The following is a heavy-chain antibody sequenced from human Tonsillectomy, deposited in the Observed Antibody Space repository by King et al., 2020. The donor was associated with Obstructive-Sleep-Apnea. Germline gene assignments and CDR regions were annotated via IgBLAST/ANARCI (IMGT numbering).Heavy chain of an antibody. CDR1: GFTFSSYS. V-gene: IGHV3-48*04. CDR2: ISSSSSTI. D-gene: IGHD3-16*01. CDR3: ARVCLLAQPKHPRGCYDP. Sequence: VQLVESGGGLVQPGGSLRLSCAASGFTFSSYSMNWVRQAPGKGLEWVSYISSSSSTIYYADSVKGRFTISRDNAKNSLYLQMNSLRAEDTAVYYCARVCLLAQPKHPRGCYDPWGQGTLVTVSS. J-gene: IGHJ5*02.